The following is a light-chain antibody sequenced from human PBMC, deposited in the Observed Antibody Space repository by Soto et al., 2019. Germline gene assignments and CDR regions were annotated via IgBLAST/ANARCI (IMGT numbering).Light chain of an antibody. CDR1: QSVSIN. J-gene: IGKJ1*01. Sequence: ELVMTQSPATLSVSPGESATLSCRASQSVSINLAWDQQKPGQAPRLLIYAASTRATGIPARFRGSGSGTDFILSISSLQSEDFAVYYCQQYNTWPRSFGQGTRVEL. CDR3: QQYNTWPRS. CDR2: AAS. V-gene: IGKV3-15*01.